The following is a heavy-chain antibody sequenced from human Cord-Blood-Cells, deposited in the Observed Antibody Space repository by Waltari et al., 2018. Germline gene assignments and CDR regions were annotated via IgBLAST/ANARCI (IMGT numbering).Heavy chain of an antibody. V-gene: IGHV4-34*01. CDR3: ARVFRIRVGMPGLWYFDL. D-gene: IGHD2-21*01. J-gene: IGHJ2*01. CDR2: INHSGST. CDR1: GGSFRGYY. Sequence: QVQLQQWGAGLLKPSETLSLTCAVYGGSFRGYYWSWIRQPPGQGLEWIGEINHSGSTNYNPSLKSRVTISVDTSKNQFSLKLSSVTAADTAVYYCARVFRIRVGMPGLWYFDLWGRGTLVTVSS.